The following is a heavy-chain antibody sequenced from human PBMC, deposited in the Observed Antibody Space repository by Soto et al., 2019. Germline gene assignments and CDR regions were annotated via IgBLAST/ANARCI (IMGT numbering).Heavy chain of an antibody. Sequence: QLQLQESGSGLVKPSQTLSLTCAVSGGSISSGGYSWSWIRQPPGKGLEWIGYIYHSGSTYYNPSRKSRVTISGDRSKNQFALKLRSVAAADTAVYYCARAGGLGAVAADYWGQGTLVTVSS. CDR2: IYHSGST. CDR1: GGSISSGGYS. J-gene: IGHJ4*02. CDR3: ARAGGLGAVAADY. V-gene: IGHV4-30-2*01. D-gene: IGHD6-19*01.